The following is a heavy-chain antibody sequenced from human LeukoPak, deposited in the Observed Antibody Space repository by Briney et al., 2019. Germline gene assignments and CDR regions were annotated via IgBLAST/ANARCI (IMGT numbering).Heavy chain of an antibody. J-gene: IGHJ3*02. V-gene: IGHV1-69*13. D-gene: IGHD3-10*01. CDR3: ASRMVRGVINAFDI. CDR2: IIPIFGTA. CDR1: GGTFSSYA. Sequence: SVKVSCKASGGTFSSYAISWVRQAPGQGLEWMGGIIPIFGTANYAQKFQGRVTITADESTSTAYMELSSLRSEDTAVYYCASRMVRGVINAFDIWGQGTMVTVSS.